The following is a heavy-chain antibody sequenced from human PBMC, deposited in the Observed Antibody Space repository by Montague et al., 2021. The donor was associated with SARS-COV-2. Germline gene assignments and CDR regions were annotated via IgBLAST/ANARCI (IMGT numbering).Heavy chain of an antibody. CDR3: ARMVTIFSLGGYYYYYGMDV. D-gene: IGHD3-9*01. V-gene: IGHV2-70*01. J-gene: IGHJ6*02. CDR1: GFSLSTSGMC. CDR2: IDWDDDK. Sequence: ALVKPTQTLTLTCTFSGFSLSTSGMCVSWIRQPPGKALEWLALIDWDDDKYYSTSPKTRLTISKDTSKNQVVLTMTNMDPVDTATYYCARMVTIFSLGGYYYYYGMDVWGQGTTVTVSS.